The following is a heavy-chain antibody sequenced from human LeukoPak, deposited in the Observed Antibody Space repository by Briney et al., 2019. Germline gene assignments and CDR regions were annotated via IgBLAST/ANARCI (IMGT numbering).Heavy chain of an antibody. D-gene: IGHD3-16*01. CDR3: ARTREGVWGSYSP. CDR2: INPKSGGT. CDR1: GYHFTDYY. V-gene: IGHV1-2*02. J-gene: IGHJ4*02. Sequence: ASVKVSCKASGYHFTDYYIHWVRLAPGQGLEWMGWINPKSGGTHYAQKFQGRVSMTRDTSINTVYLELSSLRSNDTAVYYCARTREGVWGSYSPWGQGTLVTVSS.